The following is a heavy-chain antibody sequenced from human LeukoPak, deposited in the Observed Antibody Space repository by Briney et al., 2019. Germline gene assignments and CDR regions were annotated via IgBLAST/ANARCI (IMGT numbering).Heavy chain of an antibody. CDR2: ISGSGGST. CDR3: AKDGPGPGYDYVWGSYRYPQTFDY. V-gene: IGHV3-23*01. CDR1: GFTFSSYA. J-gene: IGHJ4*02. D-gene: IGHD3-16*02. Sequence: GGSLRLSCAASGFTFSSYAMSWVRQAPGKGLEWVSAISGSGGSTYYADSMKGRFTISRDNSKNTLYLQMNSLRAEDTAVYYCAKDGPGPGYDYVWGSYRYPQTFDYWGQGTLVTVSS.